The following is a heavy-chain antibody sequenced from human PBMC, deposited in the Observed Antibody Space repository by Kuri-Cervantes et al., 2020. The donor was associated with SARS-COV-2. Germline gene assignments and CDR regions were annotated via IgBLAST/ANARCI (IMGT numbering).Heavy chain of an antibody. D-gene: IGHD3-22*01. CDR1: GFSFSSYG. J-gene: IGHJ3*02. V-gene: IGHV3-48*01. CDR3: AGYYYDSRTFDI. CDR2: ISSSSSTI. Sequence: ETLSLTCAASGFSFSSYGMSWVRQAPGKGLEWLSYISSSSSTIHYADSVKGRFTISRDNAKNSLYLQMNSLRAEDTAVYYCAGYYYDSRTFDIWGQGTMVTVSS.